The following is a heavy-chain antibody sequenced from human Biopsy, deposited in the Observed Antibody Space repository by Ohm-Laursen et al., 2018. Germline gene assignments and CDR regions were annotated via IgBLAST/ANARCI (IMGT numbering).Heavy chain of an antibody. J-gene: IGHJ4*02. D-gene: IGHD4-17*01. CDR3: ARDPHGEGRDYGSYFDY. Sequence: SVKVSCKASGGNLRSYGISWVRQAPGQGLEWMGWISAYNGHTKFARKFQDRVTMTTDTSTTTAYMDLRSLRSDDTAVYYCARDPHGEGRDYGSYFDYWGQGTLVTVSS. CDR1: GGNLRSYG. CDR2: ISAYNGHT. V-gene: IGHV1-18*04.